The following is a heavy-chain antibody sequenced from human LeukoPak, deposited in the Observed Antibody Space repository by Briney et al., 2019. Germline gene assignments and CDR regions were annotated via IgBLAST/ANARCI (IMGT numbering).Heavy chain of an antibody. J-gene: IGHJ4*02. CDR2: ISSSSSYI. CDR3: ARNYNHYDSSAAGY. D-gene: IGHD3-22*01. V-gene: IGHV3-21*01. Sequence: PGGSLRLSCEASGFTFSSYTMNWVRQAPGKGLEWVSSISSSSSYINYADSVKGRFTISRDNAKNPLYLQMNSLRAEDTAVYYCARNYNHYDSSAAGYWGQGTLVTVSS. CDR1: GFTFSSYT.